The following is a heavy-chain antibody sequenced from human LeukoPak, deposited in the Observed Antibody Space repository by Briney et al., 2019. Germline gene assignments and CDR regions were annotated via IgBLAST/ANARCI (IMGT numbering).Heavy chain of an antibody. D-gene: IGHD3-10*01. V-gene: IGHV3-23*01. CDR3: AKDDGSGIYRINYGLDV. J-gene: IGHJ6*02. Sequence: GGSLRLSCTASAFTFGDYTMGWVRQAPGKGLEWVSSISSRGDAIDYADSVKGRFTISRDNSKNTLYLQMNSLRAEDTAVYYCAKDDGSGIYRINYGLDVWGQGTTVTVSS. CDR2: ISSRGDAI. CDR1: AFTFGDYT.